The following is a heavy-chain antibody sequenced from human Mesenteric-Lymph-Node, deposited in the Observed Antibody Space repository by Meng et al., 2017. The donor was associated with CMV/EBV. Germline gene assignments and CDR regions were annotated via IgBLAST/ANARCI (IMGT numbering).Heavy chain of an antibody. V-gene: IGHV3-21*01. CDR1: GFTFSSYS. Sequence: GESLKISCAASGFTFSSYSMNWVRQAPGKGLEWVSSISSSSSYIYYADSVKGRFTISRDNAKNTLYLQMNSLRAEDTAVYYCARDLGTAIAYYWGQGTLVTVSS. CDR3: ARDLGTAIAYY. J-gene: IGHJ4*02. CDR2: ISSSSSYI. D-gene: IGHD5-18*01.